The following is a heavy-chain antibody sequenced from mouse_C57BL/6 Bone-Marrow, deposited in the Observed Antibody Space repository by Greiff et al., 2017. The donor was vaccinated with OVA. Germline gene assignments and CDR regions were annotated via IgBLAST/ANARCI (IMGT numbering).Heavy chain of an antibody. J-gene: IGHJ4*01. V-gene: IGHV1-55*01. D-gene: IGHD2-2*01. Sequence: QVQLKQPGAELVKPGASVKMSCKASGYTFTSYWITWVKQRPGQGLEWIGDIYPGSGSTNYNEKFKSKATLTVDTSSSTAYMQLSSLTSEDSAVYYCARWGGYDGYYAMDYWGQGTSVTVSS. CDR1: GYTFTSYW. CDR2: IYPGSGST. CDR3: ARWGGYDGYYAMDY.